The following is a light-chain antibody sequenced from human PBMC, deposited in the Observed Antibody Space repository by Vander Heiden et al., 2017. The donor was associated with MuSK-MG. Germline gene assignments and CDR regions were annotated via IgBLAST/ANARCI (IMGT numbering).Light chain of an antibody. V-gene: IGKV1-6*01. CDR3: RQYNGYPPT. J-gene: IGKJ1*01. CDR1: QGIRDD. Sequence: AIQLSQSPSPLSASVGDRIPTTSRPSQGIRDDLVWFQQKSGQAPKLLNYSASTLHSGVPSRFCGSGFYTDFTLTISSLQPEDFATFYCRQYNGYPPTFGHWTKVEVK. CDR2: SAS.